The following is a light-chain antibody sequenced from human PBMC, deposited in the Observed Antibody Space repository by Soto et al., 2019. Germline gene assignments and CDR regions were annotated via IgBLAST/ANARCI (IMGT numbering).Light chain of an antibody. V-gene: IGLV2-8*01. J-gene: IGLJ1*01. CDR2: EVV. CDR3: KSYTGSNTYV. CDR1: KNDIGVYDF. Sequence: HSVLTQPPSASGSPGQSVTISCTGTKNDIGVYDFVSWYQHHPGKAPRLIIYEVVQRPSGVPDRFSGSKSGNTASLTVSGLQAADEADYFCKSYTGSNTYVFGSGTKVT.